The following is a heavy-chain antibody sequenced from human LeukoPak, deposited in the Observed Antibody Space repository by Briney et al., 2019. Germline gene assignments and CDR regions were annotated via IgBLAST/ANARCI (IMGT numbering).Heavy chain of an antibody. Sequence: SETLSLTCTVPGGSISGYFWSWIRQPPGKGLEWIGYIYYSGSTNYNPSLKSRVTISVDTSKNQFSLKLSSVTAADTAVYYCARDRTYAHYTYGMDVWGQGTTVTVSS. CDR3: ARDRTYAHYTYGMDV. V-gene: IGHV4-59*01. D-gene: IGHD4-17*01. CDR2: IYYSGST. CDR1: GGSISGYF. J-gene: IGHJ6*02.